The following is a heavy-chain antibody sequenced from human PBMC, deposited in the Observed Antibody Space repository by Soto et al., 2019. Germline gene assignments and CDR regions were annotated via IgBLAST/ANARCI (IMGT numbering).Heavy chain of an antibody. Sequence: QVRLQESGPGLVKPSETLSLTCTVSGGSVSSGSYYWSWIRQPPGKGLEWIGYVYYIGTTNYNPSLKSRVTISVAPSNNQFSLKLRSVTAADTAVYYCARYGTYYDFSLGRHFYGMDVWGQGTTVTVSS. V-gene: IGHV4-61*01. CDR1: GGSVSSGSYY. J-gene: IGHJ6*02. D-gene: IGHD3-3*01. CDR2: VYYIGTT. CDR3: ARYGTYYDFSLGRHFYGMDV.